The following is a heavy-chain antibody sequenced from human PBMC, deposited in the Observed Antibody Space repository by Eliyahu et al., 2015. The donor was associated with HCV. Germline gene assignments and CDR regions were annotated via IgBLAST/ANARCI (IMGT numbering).Heavy chain of an antibody. D-gene: IGHD6-19*01. Sequence: QVQLQESGPGLVKPSETLSLTCTVSGGSITTYYWSWIRQPPGKGLEWIGYIHSTGRPNYNPPLKSRVTISLDTSKNQFSLKLTSVTAADTAVYYCASGGGGIAVAGTGGWFDPWGQGTLVTVSS. CDR3: ASGGGGIAVAGTGGWFDP. CDR2: IHSTGRP. CDR1: GGSITTYY. J-gene: IGHJ5*02. V-gene: IGHV4-59*01.